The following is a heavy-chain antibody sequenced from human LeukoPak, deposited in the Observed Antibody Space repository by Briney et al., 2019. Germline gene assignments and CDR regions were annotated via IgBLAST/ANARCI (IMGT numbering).Heavy chain of an antibody. Sequence: ASVNVSCKASGYTFTSYGISWVRQAPGQGLEWMGWISAYNGNTNYAQKLQGRVTMTTDTSTSTAYMELRSLRSDDTAVYYCARDLEDYYDSSGYYYGHDYWGQGTLVTVSS. CDR1: GYTFTSYG. V-gene: IGHV1-18*01. J-gene: IGHJ4*02. CDR2: ISAYNGNT. D-gene: IGHD3-22*01. CDR3: ARDLEDYYDSSGYYYGHDY.